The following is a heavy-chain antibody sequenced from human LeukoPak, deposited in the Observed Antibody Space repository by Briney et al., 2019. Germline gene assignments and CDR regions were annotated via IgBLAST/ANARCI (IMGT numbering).Heavy chain of an antibody. J-gene: IGHJ6*03. D-gene: IGHD6-13*01. CDR2: IYISGYT. CDR3: AREGYTSSWSEDFYYYYMDV. Sequence: GGSLRLSCAASGFTFSPYGMNWVRQAPGKGLEWVSTIYISGYTKYADSVKGRFTISRDNSKNTLYLQINSLRAEDTAVYYCAREGYTSSWSEDFYYYYMDVWGKGTTVTISS. V-gene: IGHV3-53*01. CDR1: GFTFSPYG.